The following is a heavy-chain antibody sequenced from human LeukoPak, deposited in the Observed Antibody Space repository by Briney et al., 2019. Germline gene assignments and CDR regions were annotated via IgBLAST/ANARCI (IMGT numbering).Heavy chain of an antibody. D-gene: IGHD2/OR15-2a*01. Sequence: SETLSLTCTVSGGSIIGHWWSWIRQPPGKGLEWIGDIFYGGGSTNYNPSLKSRLTMSLDTSKNQFSLKLTSVTAADTAMYYCARRNTADASIDFWGQGTLVTASS. CDR3: ARRNTADASIDF. CDR2: IFYGGGST. J-gene: IGHJ4*02. V-gene: IGHV4-59*08. CDR1: GGSIIGHW.